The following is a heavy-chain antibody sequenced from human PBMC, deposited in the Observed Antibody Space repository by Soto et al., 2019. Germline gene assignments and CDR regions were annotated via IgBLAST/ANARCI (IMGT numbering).Heavy chain of an antibody. CDR2: IYPCGSDS. Sequence: GESPKTFCKGPGYSFTSYWIGWVRPMPRKGLERMGTIYPCGSDSRYSPSFEGQINISADKSISTAYLQWSSQKASDTAMYYCARHFPSYYYDSSGYHRYYYYYGMDVWGQGTTVTVSS. CDR1: GYSFTSYW. V-gene: IGHV5-51*01. J-gene: IGHJ6*02. D-gene: IGHD3-22*01. CDR3: ARHFPSYYYDSSGYHRYYYYYGMDV.